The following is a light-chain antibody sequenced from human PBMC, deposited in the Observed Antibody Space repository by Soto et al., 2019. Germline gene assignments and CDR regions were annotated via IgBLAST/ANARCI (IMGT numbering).Light chain of an antibody. CDR1: QSVSSSY. CDR3: QQYVSAPRT. Sequence: EIVLTQSPGTLSLSPGERATLSCRASQSVSSSYLAWYQQKPGQAPRILIYGASSRATGIPDRFSGSGSGKDFTLTISRLEPEDVAVYYCQQYVSAPRTFGQGTKVEI. CDR2: GAS. V-gene: IGKV3-20*01. J-gene: IGKJ1*01.